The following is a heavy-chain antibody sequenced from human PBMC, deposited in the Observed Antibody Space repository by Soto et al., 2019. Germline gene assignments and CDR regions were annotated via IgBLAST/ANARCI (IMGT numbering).Heavy chain of an antibody. CDR3: PKRGPGTEYHNGLDV. V-gene: IGHV3-23*01. J-gene: IGHJ6*02. D-gene: IGHD1-7*01. CDR2: ISASGGST. CDR1: GFSFDTYA. Sequence: WGSLRLSCVPSGFSFDTYAMSWVRQIPGKGLEWVSTISASGGSTSYADSVKGRFTVSRHNLRHPLHLQLNSVTAEDAAPYHCPKRGPGTEYHNGLDVCRQRTTGTVSS.